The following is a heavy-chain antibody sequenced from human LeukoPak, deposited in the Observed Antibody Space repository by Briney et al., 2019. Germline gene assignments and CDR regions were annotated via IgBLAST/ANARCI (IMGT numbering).Heavy chain of an antibody. CDR2: IIPILGIA. CDR1: GGTFSSYA. J-gene: IGHJ4*02. Sequence: SVKVSCKASGGTFSSYAISWVGQAPGQGLEWMGRIIPILGIANYAQKFQGRVTITADKSTSTAYMELSSLRSEDTAVYYCARDSIAAAGVGVYWGQGTLVTVSS. CDR3: ARDSIAAAGVGVY. V-gene: IGHV1-69*04. D-gene: IGHD6-13*01.